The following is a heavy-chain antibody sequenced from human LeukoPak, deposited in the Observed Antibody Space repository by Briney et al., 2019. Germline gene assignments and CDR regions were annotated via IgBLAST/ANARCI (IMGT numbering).Heavy chain of an antibody. V-gene: IGHV3-64*01. D-gene: IGHD5-12*01. J-gene: IGHJ4*02. CDR3: ARGRSGVATIFDC. Sequence: GGSLKLSCAASGFTLSRHGMHWVRQAPGKGLEYVSAITSNGDSTYYANSVKGRFTISRDNSKNTLYLQMGSLRAEDMAVYFCARGRSGVATIFDCWGQGTLVTVSS. CDR2: ITSNGDST. CDR1: GFTLSRHG.